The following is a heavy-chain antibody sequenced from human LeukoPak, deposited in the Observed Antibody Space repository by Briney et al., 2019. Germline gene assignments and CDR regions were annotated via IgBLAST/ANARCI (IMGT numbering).Heavy chain of an antibody. J-gene: IGHJ4*02. CDR2: INPSGGGT. CDR1: GHTFTSYY. D-gene: IGHD6-25*01. CDR3: ARSPPGYYYFDY. V-gene: IGHV1-46*01. Sequence: ASVKVSCKASGHTFTSYYMHWVRQAPGQGLEWMGVINPSGGGTTYAQKFQGRVTMTRDMSTSTVYMELSSLRSEDTAMYYCARSPPGYYYFDYWGQGTLVAVSS.